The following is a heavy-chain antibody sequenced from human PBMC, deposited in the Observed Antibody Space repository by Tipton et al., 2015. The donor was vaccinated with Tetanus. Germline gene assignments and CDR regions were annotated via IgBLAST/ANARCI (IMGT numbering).Heavy chain of an antibody. CDR2: ISSTSSYI. CDR1: GFTFSSHM. J-gene: IGHJ4*02. CDR3: ATGNTLDC. V-gene: IGHV3-21*01. Sequence: SLRLSCVASGFTFSSHMMNWVRQAPGKGLEWVSSISSTSSYIYYEDSMKGRFTISRDNAKNSVFLHMASLRAEDTAVYYCATGNTLDCWGQGTLVTVSS. D-gene: IGHD2-2*02.